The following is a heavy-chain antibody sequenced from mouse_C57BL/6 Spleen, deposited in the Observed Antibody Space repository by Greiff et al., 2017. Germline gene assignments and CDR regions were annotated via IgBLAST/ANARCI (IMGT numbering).Heavy chain of an antibody. CDR3: AGAITTVVAFDY. V-gene: IGHV1-52*01. Sequence: VQLQQSGAELVRPGSSVKLSCKASGYTFTSYWMHWVKQRPIQGLEWIGNIDPSDSETHYNQKFKDKATLTVDKSSSTAYMQLSSLTSEDSAVYYGAGAITTVVAFDYWGQGTTLTVSS. CDR2: IDPSDSET. J-gene: IGHJ2*01. CDR1: GYTFTSYW. D-gene: IGHD1-1*01.